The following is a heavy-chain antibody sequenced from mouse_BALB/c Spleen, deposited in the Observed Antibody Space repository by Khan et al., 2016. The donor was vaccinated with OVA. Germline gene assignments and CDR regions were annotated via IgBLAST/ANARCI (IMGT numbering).Heavy chain of an antibody. CDR2: INPSTGYT. J-gene: IGHJ2*01. CDR3: ARRGLRWDVDY. CDR1: GYTFINYW. Sequence: VQLQQSGAELAKPGASVKMSCKASGYTFINYWILWVKQRPGQGLEWIGYINPSTGYTEYNQNFKDKATLTADKSSSTAYMQLSSLTSEDSAVDYCARRGLRWDVDYWGQGTTLTVSS. D-gene: IGHD1-1*01. V-gene: IGHV1-7*01.